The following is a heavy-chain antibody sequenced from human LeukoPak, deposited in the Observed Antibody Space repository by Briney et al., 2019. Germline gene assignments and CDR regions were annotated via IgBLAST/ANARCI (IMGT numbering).Heavy chain of an antibody. Sequence: GSLRLSCAASGFTFSSYAMGWVRQAPGKGLEWVSAISGSGGSTYYADSVKGRFTISRDNSKNTLYLQMNSLRVEDTAVYYCATDGGLLWFGELRHWGQGTLVTVSS. CDR2: ISGSGGST. CDR1: GFTFSSYA. V-gene: IGHV3-23*01. J-gene: IGHJ4*02. CDR3: ATDGGLLWFGELRH. D-gene: IGHD3-10*01.